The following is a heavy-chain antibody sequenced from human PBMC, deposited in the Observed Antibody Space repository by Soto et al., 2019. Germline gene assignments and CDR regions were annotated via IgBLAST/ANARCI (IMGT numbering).Heavy chain of an antibody. CDR1: GFSLSTSGVG. CDR2: IYWDDDK. V-gene: IGHV2-5*02. CDR3: AHSLVPYYYDSSGYYGIDY. J-gene: IGHJ4*02. Sequence: QITLKESGPTLVKPTQTLTLTCTFSGFSLSTSGVGVGWIRQPPGKALEWLALIYWDDDKRYSPSLKSRLTITKDPSKNQVVLTMTNMDPVDTATYYCAHSLVPYYYDSSGYYGIDYWGQGTLVTVSS. D-gene: IGHD3-22*01.